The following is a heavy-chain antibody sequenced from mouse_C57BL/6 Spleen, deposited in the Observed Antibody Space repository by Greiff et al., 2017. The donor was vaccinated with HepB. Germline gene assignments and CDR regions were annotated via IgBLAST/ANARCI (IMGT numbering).Heavy chain of an antibody. V-gene: IGHV1-63*01. CDR1: GYTFTNYW. Sequence: QVQLQQSGAELVRPGTSVKMSCKASGYTFTNYWIGWAKQRPGHGLEWIGDIYPGGGYTNYNEKFKGKATLTADKSSSTAYMQFSSLTSEDSAIYYCARWGDYGGEIYFDYWGQGTTLTVSS. CDR2: IYPGGGYT. D-gene: IGHD2-4*01. J-gene: IGHJ2*01. CDR3: ARWGDYGGEIYFDY.